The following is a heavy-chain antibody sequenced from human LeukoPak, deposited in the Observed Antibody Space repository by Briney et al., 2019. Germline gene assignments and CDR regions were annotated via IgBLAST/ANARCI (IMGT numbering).Heavy chain of an antibody. Sequence: GGSLRLSCAAPGFTFSSYGMHWVRQAPGKGLERVAVIWYDGSNKYYADSVKGRFTISRDNSKNTLHLQMNSLRAEDTAVYYCARDSRQGLLRWYFDYWGQGTLVTVSS. CDR2: IWYDGSNK. CDR3: ARDSRQGLLRWYFDY. V-gene: IGHV3-33*01. J-gene: IGHJ4*02. D-gene: IGHD4-23*01. CDR1: GFTFSSYG.